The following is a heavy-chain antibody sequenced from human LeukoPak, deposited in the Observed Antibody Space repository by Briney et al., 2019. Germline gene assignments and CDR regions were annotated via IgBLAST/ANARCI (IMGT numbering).Heavy chain of an antibody. J-gene: IGHJ4*02. V-gene: IGHV3-23*01. CDR3: AKAKNYYDNSGYGD. CDR2: ISGSGGST. CDR1: GFTFSSYW. Sequence: PGGSLRLSCAASGFTFSSYWMSWVRQAPGKGLEWVSAISGSGGSTYYADSVKGRFTISRDNSKNTLYLQMNSLRAEDTAVYYCAKAKNYYDNSGYGDWGQGTLVTVSS. D-gene: IGHD3-22*01.